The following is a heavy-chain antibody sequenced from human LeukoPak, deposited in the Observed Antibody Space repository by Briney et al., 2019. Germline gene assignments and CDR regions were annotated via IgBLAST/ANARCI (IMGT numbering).Heavy chain of an antibody. Sequence: GESLKISCKGSGYSFTSYWIGWVRQMPRKGLEWMGIIYPGDSDTRYSPSFQGQVTISVDKSISTAYLQWNTLKASDTAMYYCARTDGSGSTLSFDMWGQGTMVTVSS. CDR2: IYPGDSDT. V-gene: IGHV5-51*01. J-gene: IGHJ3*02. D-gene: IGHD3-22*01. CDR1: GYSFTSYW. CDR3: ARTDGSGSTLSFDM.